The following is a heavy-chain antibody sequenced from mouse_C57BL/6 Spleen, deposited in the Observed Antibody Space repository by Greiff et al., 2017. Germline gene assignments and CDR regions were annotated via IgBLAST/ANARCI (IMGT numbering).Heavy chain of an antibody. J-gene: IGHJ3*01. CDR1: GYTFTSYW. CDR2: IHPNSGRT. V-gene: IGHV1-64*01. Sequence: QVQLQHPGAELVKPGASVKLSCKASGYTFTSYWMNWVTQRPGQGLEWIGMIHPNSGRTNYNEKFKSKATLTVDKSYSTAYMQLNSLTSEDSAVYYCERGKVTAASSGFAYWGQGTLVTVSA. D-gene: IGHD1-2*01. CDR3: ERGKVTAASSGFAY.